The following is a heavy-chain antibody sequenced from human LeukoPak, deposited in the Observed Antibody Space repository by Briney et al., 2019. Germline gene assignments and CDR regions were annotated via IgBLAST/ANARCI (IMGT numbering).Heavy chain of an antibody. D-gene: IGHD2-15*01. J-gene: IGHJ4*02. V-gene: IGHV5-51*01. CDR3: ARRSEQGIRWQSPFDF. Sequence: GESLKISCKGSGYSFSNYWIGWVRQMPGKGLEWMGIIYPGDSDTKYSPSFQGQVTISADKSITTAYLQWSSLKASDTAIYYCARRSEQGIRWQSPFDFWGQGTLVTVSS. CDR2: IYPGDSDT. CDR1: GYSFSNYW.